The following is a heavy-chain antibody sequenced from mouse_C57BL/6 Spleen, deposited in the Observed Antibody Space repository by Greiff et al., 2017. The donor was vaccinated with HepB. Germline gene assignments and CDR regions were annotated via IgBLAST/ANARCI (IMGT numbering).Heavy chain of an antibody. CDR2: ISSGSSTI. D-gene: IGHD1-1*01. J-gene: IGHJ2*01. Sequence: EVQGVESGGGLVKPGGSLKLSCAASGFTFSDYGMHWVRQAPEKGLEWVAYISSGSSTIYYADTVKGRFTISRDNAKNTLFLQMTSLRSEDTAMYYCARDPDYYGSSYFDYWGQGTTLTVSS. CDR1: GFTFSDYG. CDR3: ARDPDYYGSSYFDY. V-gene: IGHV5-17*01.